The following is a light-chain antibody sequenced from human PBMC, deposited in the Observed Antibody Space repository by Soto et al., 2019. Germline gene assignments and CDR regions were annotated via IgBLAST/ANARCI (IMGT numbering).Light chain of an antibody. Sequence: EIVMTQPPATLSVSPGERATLSCRASQSISSELAWYQQRPGQPPKLLIYGASTRATGVPDRFTGSGSGSDFTLTSSGLQSEDFAVYYCQQGHNWPLTFGQGTRLEI. CDR1: QSISSE. V-gene: IGKV3-15*01. CDR2: GAS. J-gene: IGKJ2*01. CDR3: QQGHNWPLT.